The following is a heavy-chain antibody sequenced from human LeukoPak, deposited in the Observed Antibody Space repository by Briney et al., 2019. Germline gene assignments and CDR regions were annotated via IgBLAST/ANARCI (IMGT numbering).Heavy chain of an antibody. CDR2: ISSSSSYI. J-gene: IGHJ4*02. D-gene: IGHD5-18*01. CDR1: GFTFSSYS. CDR3: ARAHSGYREIHYFDY. V-gene: IGHV3-21*01. Sequence: PGGSLRLSCAASGFTFSSYSINWVRQAPGKVRDWVSSISSSSSYIYYADSVKGRFTISRDNAKNSLYLQMNSLRAEDTAVYYCARAHSGYREIHYFDYWGQGTLVTVSS.